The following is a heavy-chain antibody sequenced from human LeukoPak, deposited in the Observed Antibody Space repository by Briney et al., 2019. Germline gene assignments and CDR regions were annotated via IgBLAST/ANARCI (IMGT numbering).Heavy chain of an antibody. CDR1: GYTFTSYG. V-gene: IGHV1-18*01. D-gene: IGHD2-15*01. J-gene: IGHJ3*02. Sequence: GASLKVSCKASGYTFTSYGISWVRQAPGQGLEWMGWISAYNGNTNYAQKLQGRVTMTTDTSTSTAYMELRSLRSDDTAVYYCARDSRPCSGGSCYTREAFDIWGQGTMVTVSS. CDR2: ISAYNGNT. CDR3: ARDSRPCSGGSCYTREAFDI.